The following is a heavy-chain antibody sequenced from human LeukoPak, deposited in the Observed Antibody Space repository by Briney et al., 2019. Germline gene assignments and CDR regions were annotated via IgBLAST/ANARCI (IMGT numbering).Heavy chain of an antibody. D-gene: IGHD2-2*01. Sequence: GGSLRLSCEASGLTFSKYSMTWVRQAPGKGLEWVSFIDTSSTTMYYTDSVKGRFTISRDNAKNSLYLQMNSLKAEDTAVYYCAREYCSSTSCYGMDVWGQGTTVTVSS. V-gene: IGHV3-48*04. CDR2: IDTSSTTM. CDR3: AREYCSSTSCYGMDV. J-gene: IGHJ6*02. CDR1: GLTFSKYS.